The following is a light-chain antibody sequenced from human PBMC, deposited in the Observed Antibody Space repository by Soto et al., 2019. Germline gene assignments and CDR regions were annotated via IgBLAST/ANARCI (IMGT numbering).Light chain of an antibody. CDR1: QSVRSH. J-gene: IGKJ5*01. Sequence: VLTKSAATLSLKTGETATLSCRASQSVRSHLAWYQQRPGQPPRLLIYDASYRATGVPLRFSGSGSGTEFTLTISSLESGDSAIYYCQQRSDWPPITFGQGTRLEIK. V-gene: IGKV3-11*01. CDR2: DAS. CDR3: QQRSDWPPIT.